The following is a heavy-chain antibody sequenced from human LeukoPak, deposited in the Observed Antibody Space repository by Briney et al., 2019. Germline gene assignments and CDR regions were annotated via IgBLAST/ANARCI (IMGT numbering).Heavy chain of an antibody. CDR1: GGSISSGSYY. Sequence: SETLSLTCTVSGGSISSGSYYWSWIRQPAGKGLEWIGRIYTSGSTNYNPSLKSRVTISVDTSKNQFSLKLSSVTAADTAVYYCARDLYYYDSSGYYGEHGYWGQGTLVTVSS. CDR3: ARDLYYYDSSGYYGEHGY. CDR2: IYTSGST. D-gene: IGHD3-22*01. J-gene: IGHJ4*02. V-gene: IGHV4-61*02.